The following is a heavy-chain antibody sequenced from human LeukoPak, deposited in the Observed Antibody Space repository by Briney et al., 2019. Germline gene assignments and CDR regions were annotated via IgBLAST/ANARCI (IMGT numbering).Heavy chain of an antibody. J-gene: IGHJ4*02. V-gene: IGHV3-21*04. D-gene: IGHD4-17*01. CDR2: ISSSSNYI. CDR3: AKDLDYGDYPDY. Sequence: GGSLRLSCTASGFTFSSYSMNWVRQAPGKGLEWVSSISSSSNYIYYADSVKGRFTISRDDSKNTLYLQMNSLRAEDTAVYYCAKDLDYGDYPDYWGQGTLVTVSS. CDR1: GFTFSSYS.